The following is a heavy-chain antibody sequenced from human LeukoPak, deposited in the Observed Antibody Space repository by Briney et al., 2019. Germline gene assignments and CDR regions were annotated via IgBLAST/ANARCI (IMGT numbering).Heavy chain of an antibody. CDR3: ARGRKRAALIRLNWFDP. CDR2: INHSGST. J-gene: IGHJ5*02. CDR1: GGSFSGYY. Sequence: KPSETLSLTCAVYGGSFSGYYWSWIRQPPGKGLEWIGEINHSGSTNYNPSLKSRVTISVDTSKNQFSLKLSSVTAADTAVYYCARGRKRAALIRLNWFDPWGQGTLVTVSS. D-gene: IGHD6-13*01. V-gene: IGHV4-34*01.